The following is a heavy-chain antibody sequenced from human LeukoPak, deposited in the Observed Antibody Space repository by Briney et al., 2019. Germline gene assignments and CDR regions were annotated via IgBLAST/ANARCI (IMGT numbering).Heavy chain of an antibody. CDR2: ISGSGGST. CDR1: GFTFSSYG. D-gene: IGHD6-6*01. V-gene: IGHV3-23*01. J-gene: IGHJ4*02. CDR3: AKLYSSSSSLVY. Sequence: GGSLRLSCAASGFTFSSYGMSWARQAPGKGLEWVSAISGSGGSTYYADSVKGRFTISRDNSKNTLYLQMNSLRAEDTAVYYCAKLYSSSSSLVYWGQGTLVTVSS.